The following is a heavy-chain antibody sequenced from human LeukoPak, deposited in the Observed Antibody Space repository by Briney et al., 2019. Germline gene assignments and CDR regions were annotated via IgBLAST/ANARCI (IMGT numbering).Heavy chain of an antibody. CDR2: IYSNGDT. Sequence: SETLSLTCTVSGDSISSGSYYWSWIRQPAGKGLEWIGRIYSNGDTKFNPSLKSRVAISLDTSKNQFSLKLSSATAADTAVYYCASRHSKQQPYYYYMDIWGKGTTVTVSS. V-gene: IGHV4-61*02. CDR1: GDSISSGSYY. J-gene: IGHJ6*03. CDR3: ASRHSKQQPYYYYMDI. D-gene: IGHD6-13*01.